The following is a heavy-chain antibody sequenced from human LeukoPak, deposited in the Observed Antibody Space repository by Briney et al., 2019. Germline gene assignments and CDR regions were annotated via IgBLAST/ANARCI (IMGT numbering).Heavy chain of an antibody. CDR2: IYSGGFT. D-gene: IGHD3-16*01. CDR1: GITLSSNY. CDR3: YGIRLVDGFDI. Sequence: GGSLTLSCAASGITLSSNYMGWVRQAPGKGLEWVAVIYSGGFTYYTDSVKGRVTISKDSSKNTLYLQMNSLRAEGTALYYCYGIRLVDGFDIWGQRTMVIVSS. J-gene: IGHJ3*02. V-gene: IGHV3-53*01.